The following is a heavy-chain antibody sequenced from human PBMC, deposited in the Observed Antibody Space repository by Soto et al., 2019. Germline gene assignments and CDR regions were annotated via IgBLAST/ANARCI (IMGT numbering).Heavy chain of an antibody. D-gene: IGHD3-10*01. CDR1: GYTFTKYG. CDR2: ISGSSGNA. Sequence: QVQLVQSGAEVKNPGASVKVSCKTSGYTFTKYGVGWVRQAPGQGLGGMGWISGSSGNANYAEKVQGRITLTTDTYTSTAXIXXXXXXXXXXXXXXXXXXXXXXXGXXDXWGQGTLVTV. CDR3: XXXXXXXXGXXDX. J-gene: IGHJ4*02. V-gene: IGHV1-18*01.